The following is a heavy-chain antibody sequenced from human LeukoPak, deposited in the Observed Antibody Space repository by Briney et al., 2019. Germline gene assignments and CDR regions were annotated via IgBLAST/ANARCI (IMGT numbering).Heavy chain of an antibody. CDR3: AREASGDASDI. J-gene: IGHJ3*02. CDR2: IKQDGRFI. Sequence: GGSLRLSCVASGFTISSHYMTWVRQAPGKGLEWVANIKQDGRFIFYADSVKGRLTISRDNAKNSVFLQMSGLRVDDTAVYYCAREASGDASDIWGQGTMVIVSS. V-gene: IGHV3-7*01. D-gene: IGHD6-19*01. CDR1: GFTISSHY.